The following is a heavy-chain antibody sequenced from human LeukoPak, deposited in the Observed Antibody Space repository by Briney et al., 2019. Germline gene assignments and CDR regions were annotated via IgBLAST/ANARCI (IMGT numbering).Heavy chain of an antibody. CDR2: ISGSGGST. CDR1: GFTFSSYS. Sequence: GGSLRLSCAASGFTFSSYSMNWVRQAPGKGLEWVSAISGSGGSTYYADSVKGRFTISRDNSKNTLYLQMNSLRAEDTAVYYCAKDSSYYGSGASYFDYWGQGTLVTVSS. V-gene: IGHV3-23*01. D-gene: IGHD3-10*01. J-gene: IGHJ4*02. CDR3: AKDSSYYGSGASYFDY.